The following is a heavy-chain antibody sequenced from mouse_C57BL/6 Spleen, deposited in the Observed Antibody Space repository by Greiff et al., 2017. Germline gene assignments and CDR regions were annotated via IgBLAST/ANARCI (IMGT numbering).Heavy chain of an antibody. CDR1: GYTFTSYW. D-gene: IGHD4-1*01. V-gene: IGHV1-72*01. J-gene: IGHJ2*01. CDR2: IDPNSGGT. Sequence: QVQLQQPGAELVKPGASVKLSCKASGYTFTSYWMHWVKQRPGRGLEWIGRIDPNSGGTKYNEKFKSKATLTVDKHSSTAYMQISSLTSEDSAVYYCSRSDWDGPFDYWGQGTTLTVAS. CDR3: SRSDWDGPFDY.